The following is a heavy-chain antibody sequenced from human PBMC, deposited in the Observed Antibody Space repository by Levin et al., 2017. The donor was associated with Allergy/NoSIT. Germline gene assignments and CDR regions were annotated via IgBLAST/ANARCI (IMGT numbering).Heavy chain of an antibody. D-gene: IGHD2-8*01. CDR2: IYYSGST. Sequence: PSETLSLTCTVSGGSISTSSYYWGWIRQPPGTGLEWIGNIYYSGSTYYNPSLKSRVTISVDTSKNQFSLKVTSVTAADTAVYYCARDEMVHEIQYCYGMDVWGQGTTVTVSS. CDR3: ARDEMVHEIQYCYGMDV. CDR1: GGSISTSSYY. V-gene: IGHV4-39*07. J-gene: IGHJ6*02.